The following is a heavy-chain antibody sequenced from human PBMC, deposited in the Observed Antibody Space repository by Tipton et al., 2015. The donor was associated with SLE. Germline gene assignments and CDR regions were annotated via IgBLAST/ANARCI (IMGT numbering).Heavy chain of an antibody. V-gene: IGHV3-23*04. Sequence: QLVQSGGHLVQPGGSLRLSCAASGFTFSTYAMSWVRQAPGKGLEWVSAMSGSGGSTYYADYSKNTLYLQMNSLRADDTAVYYCAKARYSSGWYVFDYWGQGTLVTVSS. CDR1: GFTFSTYA. CDR2: MSGSGGST. D-gene: IGHD6-19*01. CDR3: AKARYSSGWYVFDY. J-gene: IGHJ4*02.